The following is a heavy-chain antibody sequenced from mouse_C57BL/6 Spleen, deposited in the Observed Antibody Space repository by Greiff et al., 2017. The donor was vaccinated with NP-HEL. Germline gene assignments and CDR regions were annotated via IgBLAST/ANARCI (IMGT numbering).Heavy chain of an antibody. Sequence: EVNVVESGGGLVKPGGSLKLSCAASGFTFSDYGMHWVRQAPEKGLEWVAYISSGSSTIYYSYTVKGRFTISRDNAKNTVFLQMTSLRSEDTAMYYCARPGYYVSSEGYFDYWGQGTTLTVSS. CDR1: GFTFSDYG. J-gene: IGHJ2*01. D-gene: IGHD1-1*01. CDR2: ISSGSSTI. V-gene: IGHV5-17*01. CDR3: ARPGYYVSSEGYFDY.